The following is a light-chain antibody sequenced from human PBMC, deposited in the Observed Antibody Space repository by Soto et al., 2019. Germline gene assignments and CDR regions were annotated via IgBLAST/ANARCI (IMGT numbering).Light chain of an antibody. Sequence: QSVLTQPASVSGSPGQSITISCTGTSSDVGGYNYVSWYQQHPGKAPKLMIYEVSNRPSGVSNPFSGSKSGNTASLTISGLQAEDEADYYCSSYTSSSLYVFGTGTKVTVL. J-gene: IGLJ1*01. CDR2: EVS. V-gene: IGLV2-14*01. CDR1: SSDVGGYNY. CDR3: SSYTSSSLYV.